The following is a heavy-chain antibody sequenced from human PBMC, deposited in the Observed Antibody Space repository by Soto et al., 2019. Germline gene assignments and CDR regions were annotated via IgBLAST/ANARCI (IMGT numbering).Heavy chain of an antibody. CDR3: AKGLLAIVGTTLPRDAFNI. D-gene: IGHD1-26*01. Sequence: GGSLRPSCAASGFSFTTYVMHWVRQAPGKGLEWVAVISHDGSYKYYGDAVKGRFTISRDTSKNAVYLEMNSLRPEDTAVYYCAKGLLAIVGTTLPRDAFNIWGQGTMVTVSS. CDR2: ISHDGSYK. V-gene: IGHV3-30*18. CDR1: GFSFTTYV. J-gene: IGHJ3*02.